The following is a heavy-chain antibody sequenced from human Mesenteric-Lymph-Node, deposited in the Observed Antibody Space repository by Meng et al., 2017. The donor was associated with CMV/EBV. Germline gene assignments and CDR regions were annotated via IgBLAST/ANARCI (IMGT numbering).Heavy chain of an antibody. J-gene: IGHJ4*02. CDR3: ARVGRYCADTSCYKVNY. V-gene: IGHV3-7*01. CDR2: INQGGSEK. Sequence: GESLKISCTASGFTFGDYAMSWVRQAPGKGLEWVASINQGGSEKYYVDSVKGRFTISRDNAKNSLSLQMNSLRAEDTAVYYCARVGRYCADTSCYKVNYWGQGTLVTVSS. CDR1: GFTFGDYA. D-gene: IGHD2-2*02.